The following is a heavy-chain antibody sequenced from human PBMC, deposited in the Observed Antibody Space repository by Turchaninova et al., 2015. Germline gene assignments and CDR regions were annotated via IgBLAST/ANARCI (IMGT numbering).Heavy chain of an antibody. V-gene: IGHV3-23*04. J-gene: IGHJ4*02. CDR2: ISGSGCST. D-gene: IGHD6-13*01. Sequence: EVQLVESGGGLVQPGGSLRLSCAASGFAFSNSPMSWVRRAPGKGLDWVSSISGSGCSTYYSDSVKGRFTISRDNSKNTLYVQMNSLRAEDTAIYYCAKGGSNVDYWGQGTLVTVSS. CDR1: GFAFSNSP. CDR3: AKGGSNVDY.